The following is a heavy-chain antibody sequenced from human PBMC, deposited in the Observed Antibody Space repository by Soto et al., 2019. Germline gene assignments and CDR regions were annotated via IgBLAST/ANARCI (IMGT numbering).Heavy chain of an antibody. CDR3: ARAGGLGAVAVDY. V-gene: IGHV4-30-2*01. CDR1: GGSMRRGGYS. J-gene: IGHJ4*02. CDR2: IYHSGST. Sequence: SETLSVTWAVSGGSMRRGGYSWRWLRQPPGKGLEWIGYIYHSGSTYYNPSLKSRVTISVDRSKNQFSLKLSSVTAADTAVYYCARAGGLGAVAVDYWGQGTLVTVS. D-gene: IGHD6-19*01.